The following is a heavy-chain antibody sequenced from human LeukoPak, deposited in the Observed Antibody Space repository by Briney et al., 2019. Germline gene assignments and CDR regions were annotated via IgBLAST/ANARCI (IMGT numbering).Heavy chain of an antibody. V-gene: IGHV1-8*01. CDR3: ARVGLYSSSWQSDFDY. Sequence: ASVKVSCKASGYTFTSYDINWVRQATGQGLEWMGWMNPNSGNTGYAQKFQGRVTMTRNTSISTAYMELSSLRSEDTAVYYCARVGLYSSSWQSDFDYWGQGTLVTVSS. CDR1: GYTFTSYD. D-gene: IGHD6-13*01. J-gene: IGHJ4*02. CDR2: MNPNSGNT.